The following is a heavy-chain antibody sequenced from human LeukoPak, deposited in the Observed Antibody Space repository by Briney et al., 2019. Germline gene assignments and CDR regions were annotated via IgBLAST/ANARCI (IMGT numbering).Heavy chain of an antibody. CDR3: ARGAVAGTFDY. CDR1: GFTFSSYA. J-gene: IGHJ4*02. CDR2: ISSNGGST. Sequence: PGGSLRLSCAASGFTFSSYAMHWVRQAPGKGLEYVSAISSNGGSTYYANSVKGRFTISRDNSKNTLYLQMGSLRAEDMAVYYCARGAVAGTFDYWGQGTLVTVSS. V-gene: IGHV3-64*01. D-gene: IGHD6-19*01.